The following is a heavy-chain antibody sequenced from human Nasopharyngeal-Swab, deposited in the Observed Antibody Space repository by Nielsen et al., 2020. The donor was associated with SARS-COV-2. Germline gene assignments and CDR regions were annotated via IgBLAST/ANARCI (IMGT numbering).Heavy chain of an antibody. CDR2: IYTSGST. V-gene: IGHV4-4*07. D-gene: IGHD3-3*01. Sequence: SDTLSLTSTVSGCPISSYYGSWIRQPAGKGLEWIGRIYTSGSTNYNPSLKSRVTMSVDTSKNQFSLKVSSVTAADTAVYYCARERFWSGLNWFDPWGQGTLVTVSS. J-gene: IGHJ5*02. CDR3: ARERFWSGLNWFDP. CDR1: GCPISSYY.